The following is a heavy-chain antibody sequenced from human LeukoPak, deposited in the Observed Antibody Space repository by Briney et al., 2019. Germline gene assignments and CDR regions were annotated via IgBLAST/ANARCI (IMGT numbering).Heavy chain of an antibody. Sequence: ASVKVSCKASGGTFSSYAISWVRQAPGQGLEWMGIINPSGGSTSYAQKFQGRVTMTRGTSTSTVYMELSSLRSEDTAVYYCARGPDGMDVWGQGTTVTVSS. V-gene: IGHV1-46*01. CDR3: ARGPDGMDV. J-gene: IGHJ6*02. CDR2: INPSGGST. CDR1: GGTFSSYA.